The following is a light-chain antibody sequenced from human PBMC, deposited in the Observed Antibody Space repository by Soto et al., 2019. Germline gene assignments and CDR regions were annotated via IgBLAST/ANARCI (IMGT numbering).Light chain of an antibody. CDR1: QSLSGN. V-gene: IGKV3-15*01. J-gene: IGKJ1*01. CDR3: HQYSNWPPWT. Sequence: EIVMTQSPATLSVSPGERATLSCRASQSLSGNLAWYQQKPGQAPRLLIYRASTRATGVPARCSASGSGTEFTLTNRSLQSEDSAVYYCHQYSNWPPWTFGPGTKVEIK. CDR2: RAS.